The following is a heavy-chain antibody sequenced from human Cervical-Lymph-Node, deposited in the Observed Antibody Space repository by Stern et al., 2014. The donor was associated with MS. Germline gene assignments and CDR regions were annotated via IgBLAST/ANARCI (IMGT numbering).Heavy chain of an antibody. CDR3: ARDQGGIADS. Sequence: VQLVESGAEVKKPGSSVKVSCKASGGSFSMDSISWVRQAPGQGLEWMGGLTPMFGISNYAQKFQGRVTTTADVSTSTAYMELTSLRSEDTAVYFCARDQGGIADSWGQGTLVIVSS. V-gene: IGHV1-69*01. D-gene: IGHD6-13*01. J-gene: IGHJ4*02. CDR1: GGSFSMDS. CDR2: LTPMFGIS.